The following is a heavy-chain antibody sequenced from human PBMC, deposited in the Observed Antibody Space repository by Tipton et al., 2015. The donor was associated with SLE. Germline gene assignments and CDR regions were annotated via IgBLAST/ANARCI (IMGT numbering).Heavy chain of an antibody. D-gene: IGHD7-27*01. J-gene: IGHJ4*02. Sequence: TLSLTCTVSGGSISSGSYYWSWIRQPAGKGLEWIGRIYTSGSTNYNPSLKSRVTISVDTSKNQFSLKLSSVTAADTAVYYCARDQAGEVFDYWGQGTLVTVSS. CDR2: IYTSGST. CDR3: ARDQAGEVFDY. V-gene: IGHV4-61*02. CDR1: GGSISSGSYY.